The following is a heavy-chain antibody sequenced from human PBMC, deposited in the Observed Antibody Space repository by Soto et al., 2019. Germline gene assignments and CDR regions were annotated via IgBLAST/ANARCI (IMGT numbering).Heavy chain of an antibody. CDR1: GGSFSGYY. CDR2: INHSGST. J-gene: IGHJ1*01. CDR3: ARGLGSGWYKYFQH. Sequence: QVQLQQWGAGLLKPSETLSLTCAVYGGSFSGYYWSWIRQPPGKGLEWIGEINHSGSTNYNPSLKSRVTISVATSKNQFSLKLGSVTAADSAVYYCARGLGSGWYKYFQHWGQGTLVTVSS. V-gene: IGHV4-34*01. D-gene: IGHD6-19*01.